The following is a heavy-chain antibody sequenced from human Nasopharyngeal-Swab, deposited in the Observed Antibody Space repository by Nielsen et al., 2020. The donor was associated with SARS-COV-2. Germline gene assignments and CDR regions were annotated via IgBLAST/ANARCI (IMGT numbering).Heavy chain of an antibody. V-gene: IGHV3-53*01. CDR1: GFTVSSNY. J-gene: IGHJ4*02. CDR2: IYSGGST. Sequence: GGSLRLSCAASGFTVSSNYMSWVRQAPGKGLEWVSVIYSGGSTYYADSVKGRFTTSRDNSKNSVYLQMNTLRADDTALYYCARDTPAMFAYWGQGTLVTVSS. CDR3: ARDTPAMFAY.